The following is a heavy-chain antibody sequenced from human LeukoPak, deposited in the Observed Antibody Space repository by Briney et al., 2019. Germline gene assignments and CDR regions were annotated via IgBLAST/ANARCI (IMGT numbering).Heavy chain of an antibody. CDR2: IYHSGST. CDR1: GYSISSGYY. J-gene: IGHJ3*02. CDR3: ASSAVVVPAAAWAFDI. Sequence: SETLSLTCAVSGYSISSGYYWGWIRQPPGKGREWIGSIYHSGSTYYNPSLKSRVTISVDTSKNQFSLKLSSVTAADTAVYYCASSAVVVPAAAWAFDIWGQGTMVTVYS. V-gene: IGHV4-38-2*01. D-gene: IGHD2-2*01.